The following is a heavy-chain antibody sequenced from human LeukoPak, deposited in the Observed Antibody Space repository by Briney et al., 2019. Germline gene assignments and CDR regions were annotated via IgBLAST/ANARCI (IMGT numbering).Heavy chain of an antibody. CDR3: ARYYYDSSGYYHGDYFDY. D-gene: IGHD3-22*01. Sequence: ASVKVSCKASGYTFTSYGISWVRQAPGQGLEWMGWISAYNGNTNYAQKLQGRVTIATDTSTSTAYMELRSLRSDDTAVYYCARYYYDSSGYYHGDYFDYWGQGTLVTVSS. V-gene: IGHV1-18*01. J-gene: IGHJ4*02. CDR1: GYTFTSYG. CDR2: ISAYNGNT.